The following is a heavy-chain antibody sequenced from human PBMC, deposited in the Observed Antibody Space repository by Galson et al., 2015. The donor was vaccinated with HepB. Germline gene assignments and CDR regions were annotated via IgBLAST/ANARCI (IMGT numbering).Heavy chain of an antibody. CDR1: GDSVSSNSAA. Sequence: CAISGDSVSSNSAAWNWIRQSPSRGLEWLGRTYYRSKWYNDYAVSVKSRITINPDTSKNQFSLQLNSVTPEDTAVYYCARDGGGDYYDSSGYATQIDYWGQGTLVTVSS. CDR3: ARDGGGDYYDSSGYATQIDY. J-gene: IGHJ4*02. CDR2: TYYRSKWYN. V-gene: IGHV6-1*01. D-gene: IGHD3-22*01.